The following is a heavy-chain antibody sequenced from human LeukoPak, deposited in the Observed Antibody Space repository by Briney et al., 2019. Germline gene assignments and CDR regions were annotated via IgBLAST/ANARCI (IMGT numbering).Heavy chain of an antibody. V-gene: IGHV3-23*01. CDR2: ISGSGGKT. J-gene: IGHJ4*02. D-gene: IGHD5-12*01. CDR1: GFTFSSYV. Sequence: GGSLRLSCAASGFTFSSYVMSWVRRAPGKGPEGVSGISGSGGKTYYADSVKGRFTISRENSRNTLYLQMNALRGEDTAVYYCAKVVSGYHFDYWGQGTLVTVSS. CDR3: AKVVSGYHFDY.